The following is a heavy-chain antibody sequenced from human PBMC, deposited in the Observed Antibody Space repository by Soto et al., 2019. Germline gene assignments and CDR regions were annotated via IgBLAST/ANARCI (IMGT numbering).Heavy chain of an antibody. D-gene: IGHD5-12*01. V-gene: IGHV4-59*08. J-gene: IGHJ4*02. Sequence: QVQLQGSGPGLVKPSETLSLTCTVSGGSISSHYWSWIRQPPGQGLEWIGYVYYSGSTNYNPSPMSRVIISLGTSKAQFSPRLSSVTAADTAVYFCARLDGYDHYLDYWCQGALVTVSS. CDR1: GGSISSHY. CDR2: VYYSGST. CDR3: ARLDGYDHYLDY.